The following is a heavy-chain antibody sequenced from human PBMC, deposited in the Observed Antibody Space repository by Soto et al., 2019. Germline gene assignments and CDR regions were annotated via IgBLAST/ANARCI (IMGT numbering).Heavy chain of an antibody. V-gene: IGHV4-39*02. CDR3: ESTVVVAPLANA. J-gene: IGHJ5*02. CDR2: IFYTGTT. CDR1: GGSINYNSYY. D-gene: IGHD2-15*01. Sequence: SETLSLPCSVSGGSINYNSYYWGWIRQPPGKGLEWVGGIFYTGTTYYSPSLKDRVTISMDTSKNTFSLNLTSVTAAETAAYSRESTVVVAPLANAWGQGTLVTVSS.